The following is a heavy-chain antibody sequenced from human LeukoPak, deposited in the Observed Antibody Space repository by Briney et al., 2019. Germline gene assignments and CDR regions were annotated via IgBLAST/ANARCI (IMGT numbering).Heavy chain of an antibody. CDR2: INHSGST. CDR3: ATRYNWNYSLI. CDR1: GGSFSGYY. V-gene: IGHV4-34*01. Sequence: SGTLSLTCAVYGGSFSGYYWSWIRQPPGKGLEWIGEINHSGSTNYNPSLKSRVTISVDTSKNQFSLKLSSVTAADTAVYYCATRYNWNYSLIWGQGTMVTVSS. J-gene: IGHJ3*02. D-gene: IGHD1-7*01.